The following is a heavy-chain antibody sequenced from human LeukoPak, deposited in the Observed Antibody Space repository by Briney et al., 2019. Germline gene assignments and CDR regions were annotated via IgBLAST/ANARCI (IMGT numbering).Heavy chain of an antibody. V-gene: IGHV3-30*18. CDR1: GFTFSSYG. CDR3: AKEKPTTVNYNYFDY. D-gene: IGHD4-17*01. CDR2: ISYDGSNK. J-gene: IGHJ4*02. Sequence: GGSLRLSCAASGFTFSSYGMHWVRQAPGKGLEWVAVISYDGSNKYYADSVKGRFTISRDNSKNTLYLQMNSLRAEDTAVYYCAKEKPTTVNYNYFDYWGQGTLVTVSS.